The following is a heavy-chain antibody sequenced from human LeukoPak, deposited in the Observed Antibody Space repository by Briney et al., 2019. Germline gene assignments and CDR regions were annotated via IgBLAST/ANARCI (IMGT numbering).Heavy chain of an antibody. V-gene: IGHV4-4*07. J-gene: IGHJ6*03. Sequence: PSETLSLTCTVSGGSMSDYYWSWIRQPAGKGLERIGRFYSSGSTNYNPSLKSRVTLSVDISKNQFSLNLSSVTAADTAVYYCASEGIRDYYYYIMDVWGKGTTVTISS. CDR1: GGSMSDYY. CDR2: FYSSGST. CDR3: ASEGIRDYYYYIMDV. D-gene: IGHD1-14*01.